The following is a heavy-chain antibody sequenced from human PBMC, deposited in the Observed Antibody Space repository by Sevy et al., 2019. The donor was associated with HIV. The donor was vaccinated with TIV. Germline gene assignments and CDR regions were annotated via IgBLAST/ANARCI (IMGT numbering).Heavy chain of an antibody. V-gene: IGHV1-24*01. CDR3: ATTKDCYDSSGYPFDY. D-gene: IGHD3-22*01. CDR2: FDPEDRET. CDR1: GYTLTGFS. J-gene: IGHJ4*02. Sequence: ASVKVSCKVTGYTLTGFSMHWVRHTPGEGLEWMGPFDPEDRETIYAQKFQGRVIMTEDTSADTAHMDLSSLTSEDTAVYYCATTKDCYDSSGYPFDYWGQGTLVTVSS.